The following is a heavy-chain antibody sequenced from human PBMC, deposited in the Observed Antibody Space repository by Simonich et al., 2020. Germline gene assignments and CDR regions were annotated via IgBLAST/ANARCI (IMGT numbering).Heavy chain of an antibody. D-gene: IGHD6-13*01. CDR2: IYHSGST. V-gene: IGHV4-38-2*01. CDR3: ARVGYSNYYYYGMDV. CDR1: GYSISSGYY. J-gene: IGHJ6*02. Sequence: QVQLQESGPGLVKPSETLSLTCAVSGYSISSGYYWGWIRQPPGKGLEWIGSIYHSGSTYDNPALKSRVTISVDTSQNQFALKLSSVTAADTAVYYCARVGYSNYYYYGMDVWGQGTTVTVSS.